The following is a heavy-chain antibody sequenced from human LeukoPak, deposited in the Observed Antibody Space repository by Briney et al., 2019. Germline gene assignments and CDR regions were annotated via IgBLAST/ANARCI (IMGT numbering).Heavy chain of an antibody. J-gene: IGHJ6*02. CDR1: GDSVSSNSAA. V-gene: IGHV6-1*01. Sequence: SQTLSLTCAISGDSVSSNSAAWNWIRQSPSRGLEWLGRTYYRSKWYNDYAVSVKSRITINPGTSKNQFSLQLNSVTPEDTAVYYCARAYCSSTSCYLSYGMDVWGQGTTVTVSS. CDR2: TYYRSKWYN. CDR3: ARAYCSSTSCYLSYGMDV. D-gene: IGHD2-2*01.